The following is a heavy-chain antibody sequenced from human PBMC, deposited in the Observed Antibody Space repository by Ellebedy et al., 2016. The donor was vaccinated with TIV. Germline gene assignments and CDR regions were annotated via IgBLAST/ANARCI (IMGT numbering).Heavy chain of an antibody. V-gene: IGHV5-10-1*01. D-gene: IGHD5-12*01. CDR3: ARLVLRTTSTRGDVFDI. Sequence: GESLKISCQVSGYSFPSQWISWVRQVPGKGLVWMGSIGPGDSYTNYSPPFQGHVTFSTDKSISTAYLQWGSLKASDTAMYYCARLVLRTTSTRGDVFDIWGQGTMVTVSS. CDR1: GYSFPSQW. CDR2: IGPGDSYT. J-gene: IGHJ3*02.